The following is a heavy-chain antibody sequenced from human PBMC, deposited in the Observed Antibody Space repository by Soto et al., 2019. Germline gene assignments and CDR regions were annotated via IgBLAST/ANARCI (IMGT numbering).Heavy chain of an antibody. Sequence: GGSLRLSCAASGFTFSSYWMHWVRQAPGKGLVWVSRINSDGSSTSYADSVKGRFTISRDNAKNTLYLQMNSLRAEDTAVYDCARGGEGSGCFGVWGQGTTVTVSS. CDR3: ARGGEGSGCFGV. V-gene: IGHV3-74*01. CDR1: GFTFSSYW. D-gene: IGHD6-19*01. CDR2: INSDGSST. J-gene: IGHJ6*02.